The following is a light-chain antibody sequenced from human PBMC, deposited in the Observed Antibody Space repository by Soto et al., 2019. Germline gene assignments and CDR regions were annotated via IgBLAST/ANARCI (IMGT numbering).Light chain of an antibody. V-gene: IGKV3-11*01. J-gene: IGKJ2*01. CDR1: QSVSSY. Sequence: EIVLTQSPATLSLSPGERATLSCRASQSVSSYLAWYQQKPGQAPRLLIYDASNRATGIPARFSGSGSETDFTLTISSLEPEDFAVYYFQQRSNGPPTFGQGTKLEIK. CDR3: QQRSNGPPT. CDR2: DAS.